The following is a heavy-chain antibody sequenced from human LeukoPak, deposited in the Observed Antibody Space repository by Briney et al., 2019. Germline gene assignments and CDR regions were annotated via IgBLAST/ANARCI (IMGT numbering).Heavy chain of an antibody. CDR1: GGSISSHY. CDR2: VLDNVRT. Sequence: SETLSLTCTVSGGSISSHYWSWVRQPPGKGLERIGHVLDNVRTKDNPSLNSRFTLSADTSKNQFSLRLTSVTAADTAVYYCATIKRGNIFGFFDFWGQGILVTVSS. V-gene: IGHV4-59*11. D-gene: IGHD5-18*01. CDR3: ATIKRGNIFGFFDF. J-gene: IGHJ4*02.